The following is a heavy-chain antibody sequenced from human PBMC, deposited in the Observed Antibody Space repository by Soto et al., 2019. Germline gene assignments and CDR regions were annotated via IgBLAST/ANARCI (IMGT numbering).Heavy chain of an antibody. J-gene: IGHJ3*02. CDR3: AKVRHYDYIWGSYSGAFDI. CDR2: ISGSGGST. Sequence: PGGSLRLSCAASGFTFSSYAMSWVRQAPGKGLEWVSAISGSGGSTYYADSVKGRFTISRDNSKNTLYLQMNSLRAEDTAVYYCAKVRHYDYIWGSYSGAFDIWGQGTMVTVSS. V-gene: IGHV3-23*01. CDR1: GFTFSSYA. D-gene: IGHD3-16*01.